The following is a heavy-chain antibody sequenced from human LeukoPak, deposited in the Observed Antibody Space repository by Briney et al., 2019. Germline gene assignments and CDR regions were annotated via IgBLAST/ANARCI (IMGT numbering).Heavy chain of an antibody. CDR2: ISPNSGGT. CDR3: AREGSSWYEFGY. D-gene: IGHD6-13*01. V-gene: IGHV1-2*06. CDR1: GYTFTGYY. J-gene: IGHJ4*02. Sequence: ASVKVSCKASGYTFTGYYMHWVRQAPGQGLEWMGRISPNSGGTNYAQKFQGRVTMTRDTSISTAYMELSRLRSDDTAVYYCAREGSSWYEFGYWGQGTLVTVSS.